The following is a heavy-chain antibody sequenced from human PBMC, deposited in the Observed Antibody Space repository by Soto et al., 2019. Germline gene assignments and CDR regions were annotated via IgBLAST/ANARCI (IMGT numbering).Heavy chain of an antibody. J-gene: IGHJ4*02. CDR3: ARGEVRVVVVAATPPFDY. Sequence: GSLRLSCAASGFTFSSYAMHWVRQAPGKGLEWVAVISYDGSNKYYADSVKGRFTISRDNSKNTLYLQMNSLRAEDTAVYYCARGEVRVVVVAATPPFDYWGQGTLVTVSS. CDR1: GFTFSSYA. D-gene: IGHD2-15*01. V-gene: IGHV3-30-3*01. CDR2: ISYDGSNK.